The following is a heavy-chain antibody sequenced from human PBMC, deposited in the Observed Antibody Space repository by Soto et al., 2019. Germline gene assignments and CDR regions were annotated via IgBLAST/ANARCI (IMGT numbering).Heavy chain of an antibody. J-gene: IGHJ4*02. Sequence: PSETLSLTCTVSGGSISSGGYYWSWIRQHPGKGLEWIGYIYYSGSTYYNPSLKSRVTISVDTSKNQFSLKLSSVTAANTAVYYCARDSGSYWLDYWGQGTLVTVSS. CDR2: IYYSGST. D-gene: IGHD1-26*01. V-gene: IGHV4-31*03. CDR1: GGSISSGGYY. CDR3: ARDSGSYWLDY.